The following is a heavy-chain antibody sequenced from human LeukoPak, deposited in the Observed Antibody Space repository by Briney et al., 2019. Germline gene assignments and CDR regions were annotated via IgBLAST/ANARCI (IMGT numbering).Heavy chain of an antibody. CDR1: GFIFSSYW. CDR2: INQDGSEK. CDR3: ARIGPRYGDYFDY. V-gene: IGHV3-7*05. J-gene: IGHJ4*02. D-gene: IGHD4-17*01. Sequence: GWSLRLSCAASGFIFSSYWMSWVRQTPGKGLEWVANINQDGSEKYYVDSVKGRFTISRDNAKNSLYLQMNSLRAEDTAVYYCARIGPRYGDYFDYWGQGTLVTVSS.